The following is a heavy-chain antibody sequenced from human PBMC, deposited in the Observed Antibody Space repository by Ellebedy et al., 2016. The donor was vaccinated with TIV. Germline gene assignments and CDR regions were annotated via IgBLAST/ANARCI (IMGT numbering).Heavy chain of an antibody. Sequence: GESLKISCAASRVSFSSYWMTWVRQAPGKGLEWVANIRQDGSEKYYVDSVTGRFTISRDNAKKSLYLQMNSLRAEDTAVYYCATDGSYGDYLSPTHAFVMWGQGTLVTVSA. CDR2: IRQDGSEK. J-gene: IGHJ3*02. CDR1: RVSFSSYW. CDR3: ATDGSYGDYLSPTHAFVM. V-gene: IGHV3-7*01. D-gene: IGHD4-17*01.